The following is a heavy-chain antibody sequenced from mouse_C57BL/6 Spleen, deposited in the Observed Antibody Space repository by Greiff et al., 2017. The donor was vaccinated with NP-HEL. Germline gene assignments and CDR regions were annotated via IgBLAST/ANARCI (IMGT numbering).Heavy chain of an antibody. CDR2: IYPGDGDT. D-gene: IGHD1-1*01. J-gene: IGHJ1*03. V-gene: IGHV1-80*01. Sequence: VQLQQSGASVKISCKASGYAFSSYWMNWVKQRPGKGLEWIGQIYPGDGDTNYNGKFKGKATLTADKSSSTAYMQLSSLTSEDSAVYFCARVTTVPLWYFDVWGTGTTVTVSS. CDR3: ARVTTVPLWYFDV. CDR1: GYAFSSYW.